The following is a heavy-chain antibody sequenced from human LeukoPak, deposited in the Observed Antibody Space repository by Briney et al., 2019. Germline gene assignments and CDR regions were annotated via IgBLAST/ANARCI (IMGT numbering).Heavy chain of an antibody. CDR3: ARGSNVRYFDLFDY. D-gene: IGHD3-9*01. J-gene: IGHJ4*02. CDR2: MNPNSGNT. V-gene: IGHV1-8*01. CDR1: GYTFTSYD. Sequence: ASVKVSCKASGYTFTSYDINWVRQATGQGLEWMGWMNPNSGNTGYAQKFQGRVTMTRNTSISTAYMELSSLRSEDTAVYYCARGSNVRYFDLFDYWGQGTLVTVSS.